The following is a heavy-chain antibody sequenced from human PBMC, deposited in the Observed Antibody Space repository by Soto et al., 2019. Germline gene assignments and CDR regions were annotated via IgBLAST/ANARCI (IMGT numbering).Heavy chain of an antibody. CDR3: ARLVVVAPVANA. J-gene: IGHJ5*02. V-gene: IGHV4-39*02. D-gene: IGHD2-2*01. CDR2: IFYTGTT. Sequence: ETLSLTCSVSGGSISYNSYYWGWIRQPPGKGLEWVGGIFYTGTTYYSPSLKDRVTISVDTSKNSFSLNLTSVTAADTAVYFRARLVVVAPVANAWGQGTLVTVSS. CDR1: GGSISYNSYY.